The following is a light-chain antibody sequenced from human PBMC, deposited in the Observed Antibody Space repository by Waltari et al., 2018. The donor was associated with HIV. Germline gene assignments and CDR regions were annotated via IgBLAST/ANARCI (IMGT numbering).Light chain of an antibody. Sequence: DIVMTQSPLSLSVTPGAPASISCRSSQSLVYNNGDDYYNYFDCYLQKPGQSPQLLIYLGSNRASGVPDRFSGSGSGTDFTLKISRVEAEDVGVYYCMQSLQTHRTFGQGTKLEIK. CDR3: MQSLQTHRT. V-gene: IGKV2-28*01. J-gene: IGKJ2*01. CDR2: LGS. CDR1: QSLVYNNGDDYYNY.